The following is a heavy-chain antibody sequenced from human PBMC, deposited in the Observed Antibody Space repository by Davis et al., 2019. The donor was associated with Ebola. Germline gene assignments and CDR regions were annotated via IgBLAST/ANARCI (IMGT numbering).Heavy chain of an antibody. D-gene: IGHD1-26*01. V-gene: IGHV4-34*12. Sequence: SETLSLTCAVYGGSFSGYYWSWIRQTPGKGLEWIGHIFDTGRAKYNPSLGSRVTISLDASKIQFSLTVSSVAAVDTAVYYCGRHRVGEGIDFWGQGTLVTVSS. J-gene: IGHJ4*02. CDR1: GGSFSGYY. CDR2: IFDTGRA. CDR3: GRHRVGEGIDF.